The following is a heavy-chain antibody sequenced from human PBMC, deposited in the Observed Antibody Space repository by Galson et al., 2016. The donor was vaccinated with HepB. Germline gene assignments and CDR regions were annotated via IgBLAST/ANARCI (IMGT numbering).Heavy chain of an antibody. CDR3: ARGCGGDCYSVSGY. CDR1: GFTFSSYG. D-gene: IGHD2-21*02. CDR2: IWYDGSNK. V-gene: IGHV3-33*01. J-gene: IGHJ4*02. Sequence: SLRLSCAASGFTFSSYGMHWVRQAPGKGLEWVACIWYDGSNKYYANSVKGRFTISRDNSKNTLYLQMNSLRAEDTAVYYCARGCGGDCYSVSGYWGQGTLVTVSP.